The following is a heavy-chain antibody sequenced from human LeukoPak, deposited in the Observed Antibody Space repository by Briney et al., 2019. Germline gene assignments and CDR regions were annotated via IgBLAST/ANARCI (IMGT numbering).Heavy chain of an antibody. D-gene: IGHD3-10*01. Sequence: SETLSLTCTVSGGSISSGSYYWSWIRQPAGKGLEWIGRIYTSGSTNYNPSLKSRVTISVYTSKNQFSLRLRSVTAADTAVYYCARDVWFGAGRTFDYWGQGTLVTVSS. V-gene: IGHV4-61*02. CDR3: ARDVWFGAGRTFDY. CDR2: IYTSGST. J-gene: IGHJ4*02. CDR1: GGSISSGSYY.